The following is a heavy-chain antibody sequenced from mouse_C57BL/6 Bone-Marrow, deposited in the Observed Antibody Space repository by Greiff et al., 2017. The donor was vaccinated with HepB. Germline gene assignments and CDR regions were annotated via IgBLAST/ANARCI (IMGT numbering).Heavy chain of an antibody. Sequence: EVQVVESGGGLVKPGGSLKLSCAASGFTFSSYAMSWVRQTPEKRLEWVATISDGGSYTYYPDNVKGRFTISRDNAKNNLYLQMSHLKSEDTAMYYCARDQHYWGQGTTLTVSS. CDR3: ARDQHY. J-gene: IGHJ2*01. CDR1: GFTFSSYA. CDR2: ISDGGSYT. V-gene: IGHV5-4*01.